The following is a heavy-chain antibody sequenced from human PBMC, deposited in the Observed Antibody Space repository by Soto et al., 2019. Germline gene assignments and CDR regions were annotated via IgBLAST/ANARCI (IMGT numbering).Heavy chain of an antibody. V-gene: IGHV3-30*18. CDR2: ISYDGSNK. J-gene: IGHJ5*02. Sequence: GGSLRLSCAASGGNFSSYGMHWVRQAPGKGLEWVAVISYDGSNKYYADSVKGRFTISRDNSKNTLYLQMNSLRAEDTAVYYCAKEHYYGSGSYPNWFDPWGQGTLVTVSS. CDR1: GGNFSSYG. CDR3: AKEHYYGSGSYPNWFDP. D-gene: IGHD3-10*01.